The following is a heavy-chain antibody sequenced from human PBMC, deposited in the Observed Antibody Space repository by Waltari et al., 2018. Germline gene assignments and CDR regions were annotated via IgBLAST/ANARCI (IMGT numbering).Heavy chain of an antibody. V-gene: IGHV4-38-2*01. D-gene: IGHD3-3*01. CDR2: IYHSGST. J-gene: IGHJ1*01. CDR3: ARLSEVLRFLEWFPEGAYFQH. CDR1: GYSISSGYY. Sequence: QVQLQESGPGLVKPSETLSLTCAVSGYSISSGYYWGWIRQPPGKGLEWIGSIYHSGSTYYNPSLKSRGTISVDTSKNQFSLKLSSVTAADTAVYYCARLSEVLRFLEWFPEGAYFQHWGQGTLVTVSS.